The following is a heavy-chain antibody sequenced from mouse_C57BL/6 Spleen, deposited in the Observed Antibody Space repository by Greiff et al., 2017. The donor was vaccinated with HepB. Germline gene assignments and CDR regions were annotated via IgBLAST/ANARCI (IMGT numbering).Heavy chain of an antibody. D-gene: IGHD4-1*01. V-gene: IGHV1-61*01. J-gene: IGHJ2*01. CDR1: GYTFTSYW. CDR3: ARSNWHYFDY. Sequence: QVQLQQSGAELVRPGSSVKLSCKASGYTFTSYWMDWVKQRPGQGLEWIGNIYPSDSETHYNQKFKDKATLTVDKSSSTAYMQLSSLTSEDSAVYYCARSNWHYFDYWGQGTTLTVSS. CDR2: IYPSDSET.